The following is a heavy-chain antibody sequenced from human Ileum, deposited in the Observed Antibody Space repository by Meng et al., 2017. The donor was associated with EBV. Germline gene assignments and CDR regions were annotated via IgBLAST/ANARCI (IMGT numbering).Heavy chain of an antibody. CDR2: INAGNGNT. J-gene: IGHJ4*02. D-gene: IGHD3-10*01. Sequence: VHRGGRVNTPAPSGEVSCKACGFVFSTYAVHWVRQPHGERLEWMGWINAGNGNTNYSQEFQGRLTITGATSASTDFMELSSLRSEDTAVYYCARVTTSGSYYLDYWGQGTLVTVSS. CDR3: ARVTTSGSYYLDY. CDR1: GFVFSTYA. V-gene: IGHV1-3*01.